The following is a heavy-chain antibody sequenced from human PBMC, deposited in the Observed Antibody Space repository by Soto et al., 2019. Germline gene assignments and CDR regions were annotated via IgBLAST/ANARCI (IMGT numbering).Heavy chain of an antibody. D-gene: IGHD6-19*01. CDR3: AKYTPDGWYGALDY. CDR2: ISGSGTSS. J-gene: IGHJ4*02. V-gene: IGHV3-23*01. Sequence: EVQLLESGGGLVQPGGSLRLSCAASGFTFSIYAMSWVSQAPGKGLEWVSSISGSGTSSYYADSVTGRFTFSRDNSNNTLHLQMHSLRADATAVYFCAKYTPDGWYGALDYWGQGTRVTVSS. CDR1: GFTFSIYA.